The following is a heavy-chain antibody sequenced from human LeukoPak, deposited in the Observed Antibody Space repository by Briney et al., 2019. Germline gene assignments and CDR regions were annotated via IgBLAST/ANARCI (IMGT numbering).Heavy chain of an antibody. D-gene: IGHD6-6*01. V-gene: IGHV3-30-3*01. Sequence: GGSLRLSCAASGFSLSGYGMHWVRQAPGKGLEWVAVVSYDGSKKYYADSVKGRFTISRDNSKNTEYLEMNSLKVEYTAVYYCARVRAAHYYDYWGQGTLVTVSS. CDR1: GFSLSGYG. CDR3: ARVRAAHYYDY. J-gene: IGHJ4*02. CDR2: VSYDGSKK.